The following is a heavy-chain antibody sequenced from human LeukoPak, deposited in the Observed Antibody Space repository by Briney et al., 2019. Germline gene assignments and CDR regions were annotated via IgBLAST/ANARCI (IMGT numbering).Heavy chain of an antibody. CDR3: AKDPPSRNYFDY. D-gene: IGHD3-16*01. CDR1: GFTFSSYA. CDR2: ISGSGGST. V-gene: IGHV3-23*01. J-gene: IGHJ4*02. Sequence: GPLRLSCAASGFTFSSYAMSWVRPAPGKGLEWVSAISGSGGSTYYADSVKGRFTISRDNSKNTLYLQMNSLRAEDTAVYYCAKDPPSRNYFDYWGQGTLVTVSS.